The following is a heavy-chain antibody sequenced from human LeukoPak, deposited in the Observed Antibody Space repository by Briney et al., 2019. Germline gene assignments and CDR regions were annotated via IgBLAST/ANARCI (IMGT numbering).Heavy chain of an antibody. Sequence: GGSLRLSCVASGFSFNNYAMNWVRQAPGKGLEWVSLIIGSSGSTFYADSVKGRFTISRDKSKNTLYLQMNSLRAEDTAVYYCAKGAYDYIEIAYFDYWGQGGLVTVSS. CDR1: GFSFNNYA. V-gene: IGHV3-23*01. J-gene: IGHJ4*02. CDR2: IIGSSGST. D-gene: IGHD5-12*01. CDR3: AKGAYDYIEIAYFDY.